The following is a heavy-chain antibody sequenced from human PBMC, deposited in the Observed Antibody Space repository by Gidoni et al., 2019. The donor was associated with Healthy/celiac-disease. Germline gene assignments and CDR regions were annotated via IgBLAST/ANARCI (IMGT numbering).Heavy chain of an antibody. CDR2: ISGSGGST. J-gene: IGHJ5*02. Sequence: EVQLLESGGGLVQPGGSLRLSCSASGFPFGSYAMSWVRQAPGKGLEWVSAISGSGGSTYYADSVKGRFTISRDNSKNTLYLQMNSLRAEDTAVYYCAKDGYSSSWPNWFDPWGQGTLVTVSS. CDR1: GFPFGSYA. V-gene: IGHV3-23*01. D-gene: IGHD6-13*01. CDR3: AKDGYSSSWPNWFDP.